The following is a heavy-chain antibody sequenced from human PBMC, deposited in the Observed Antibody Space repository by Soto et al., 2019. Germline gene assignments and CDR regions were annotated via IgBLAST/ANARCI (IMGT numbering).Heavy chain of an antibody. D-gene: IGHD3-22*01. CDR1: GYTFTSYA. CDR3: AITYYYDSSGYYYAFDI. Sequence: ASVKVSCKASGYTFTSYAMHWVRQAPGQRLEWMGWINAGNGNTKYSQKFQGRVTITADESTSTAYMELSSLRSEDTAVYYCAITYYYDSSGYYYAFDIWGQGTMVTVSS. J-gene: IGHJ3*02. CDR2: INAGNGNT. V-gene: IGHV1-3*01.